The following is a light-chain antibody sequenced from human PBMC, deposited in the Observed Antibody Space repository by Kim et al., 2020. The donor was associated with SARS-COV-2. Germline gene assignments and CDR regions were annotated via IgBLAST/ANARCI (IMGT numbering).Light chain of an antibody. CDR2: DAS. V-gene: IGKV3-11*01. Sequence: SLAAGERATLSCRASQSVSRSFAWYQQKPGQAPRLLIYDASKRATGIPARFSGSGSGTDFTLTISSLEPEDFAVYYCQQRSNWPLTFGGGTKVEI. CDR1: QSVSRS. CDR3: QQRSNWPLT. J-gene: IGKJ4*01.